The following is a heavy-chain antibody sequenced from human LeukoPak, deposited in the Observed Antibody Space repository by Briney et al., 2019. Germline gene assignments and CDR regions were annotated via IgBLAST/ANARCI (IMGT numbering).Heavy chain of an antibody. J-gene: IGHJ6*02. Sequence: GGSLRLSCAASGFTVSGNYMSWVRQAPGKGLEWVSLLYSGGSTYYADSVKGRFSISRDNSKNTLYLQMNSLRAEDTAVYYYASRDKGYYYGMDVWGQGTTVTVSS. V-gene: IGHV3-66*01. CDR1: GFTVSGNY. CDR3: ASRDKGYYYGMDV. D-gene: IGHD5-24*01. CDR2: LYSGGST.